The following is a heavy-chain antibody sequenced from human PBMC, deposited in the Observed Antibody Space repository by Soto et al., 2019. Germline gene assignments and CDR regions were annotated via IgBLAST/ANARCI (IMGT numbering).Heavy chain of an antibody. V-gene: IGHV1-69*13. Sequence: ASVKVSCKASGGTFSSYAISWVRQAPGQGLEWMGGIIPIFGTANYAQKFQGRVTTTADESTSTAYMELSSLRSEDTAVYYCAREGSGGSSHYDWFDPWGQGTLVTVSS. CDR1: GGTFSSYA. D-gene: IGHD2-15*01. J-gene: IGHJ5*02. CDR2: IIPIFGTA. CDR3: AREGSGGSSHYDWFDP.